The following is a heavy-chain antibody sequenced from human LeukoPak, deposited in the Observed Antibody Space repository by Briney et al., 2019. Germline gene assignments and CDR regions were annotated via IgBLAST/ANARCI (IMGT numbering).Heavy chain of an antibody. V-gene: IGHV3-48*01. CDR2: ITGTSVTI. CDR3: ARDSGDHNWFDP. Sequence: GGSLRLSCAGSGFIFNNYAMHWVRQAPGKGLEWLSYITGTSVTIYYAESVKGRFTISRDNAKNSLYLQINSLRAEDTAVYYCARDSGDHNWFDPWGQGTLVTVSS. J-gene: IGHJ5*02. D-gene: IGHD3-10*01. CDR1: GFIFNNYA.